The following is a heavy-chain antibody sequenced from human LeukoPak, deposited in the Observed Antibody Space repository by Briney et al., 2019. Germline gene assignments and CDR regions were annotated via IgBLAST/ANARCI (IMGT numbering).Heavy chain of an antibody. CDR3: ARDSLVYDRRTFDI. J-gene: IGHJ3*02. V-gene: IGHV4-61*08. D-gene: IGHD3-22*01. Sequence: SETLSLTCAVSGGSISNGGYSWSWIRQPPGKGLEWIAYIYYSGSTNYNPSLKSRVTISVDTSKNQFSLKLSSVTAADTAVYYCARDSLVYDRRTFDIWGQGTMVTVSS. CDR1: GGSISNGGYS. CDR2: IYYSGST.